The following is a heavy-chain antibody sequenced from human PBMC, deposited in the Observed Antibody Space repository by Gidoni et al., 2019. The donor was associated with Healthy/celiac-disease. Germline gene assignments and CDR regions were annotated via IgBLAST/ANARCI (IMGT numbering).Heavy chain of an antibody. V-gene: IGHV3-30-3*01. Sequence: SSYAMHWVRQAPGKGLEWVAVISYDGSNKYYADSVKGRFTISRDNSKNTLYLQMNSLRAEDTAVYYCARDRSITMIVRPGGMDVWGQGTTVTVSS. CDR2: ISYDGSNK. CDR1: SSYA. CDR3: ARDRSITMIVRPGGMDV. D-gene: IGHD3-22*01. J-gene: IGHJ6*02.